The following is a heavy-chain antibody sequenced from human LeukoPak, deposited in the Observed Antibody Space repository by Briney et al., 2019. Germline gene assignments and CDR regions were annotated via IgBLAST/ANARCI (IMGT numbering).Heavy chain of an antibody. CDR3: ARGTYDILTGYPNWFDP. CDR2: INHSGST. Sequence: GSLRLSCTASGFTFGDYAMSWFRQPPGKGLEWIGEINHSGSTNYNPSLKSRVTISVDTSKNQFSLKLCSVTAADTAVYYCARGTYDILTGYPNWFDPWGQGTLVTVSS. CDR1: GFTFGDYA. V-gene: IGHV4-34*01. J-gene: IGHJ5*02. D-gene: IGHD3-9*01.